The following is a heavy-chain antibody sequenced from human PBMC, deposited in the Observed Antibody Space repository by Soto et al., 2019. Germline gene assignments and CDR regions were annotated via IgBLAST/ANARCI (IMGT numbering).Heavy chain of an antibody. V-gene: IGHV4-59*01. CDR1: GGSISSYY. J-gene: IGHJ4*02. CDR2: IYYSGST. CDR3: ARGPRPYCSGGSCYDLDY. Sequence: SETLSLTCTVSGGSISSYYWSWIRQPPGKGLEWIGYIYYSGSTNYNPSLKSRVTISLDTSKKQFSLKLSSVTDADTAMYYCARGPRPYCSGGSCYDLDYWGQGTLVTVSS. D-gene: IGHD2-15*01.